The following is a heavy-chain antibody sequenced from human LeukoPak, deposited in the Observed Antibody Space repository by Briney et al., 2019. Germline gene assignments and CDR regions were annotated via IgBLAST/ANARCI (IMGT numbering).Heavy chain of an antibody. CDR2: INHSGST. CDR1: GGSFSGYY. J-gene: IGHJ4*02. V-gene: IGHV4-34*01. D-gene: IGHD3-10*01. Sequence: SSETLSLTCAVYGGSFSGYYWSWIRQPPGKGLEWIGEINHSGSTNYNPSLKSRVTISVDTSKNQFSLKLSSVTAADTAVYYCARAGFGEFPPDYWGQGTLVTVSS. CDR3: ARAGFGEFPPDY.